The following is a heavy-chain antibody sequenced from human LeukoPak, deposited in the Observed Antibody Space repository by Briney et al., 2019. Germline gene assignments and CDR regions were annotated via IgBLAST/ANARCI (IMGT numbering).Heavy chain of an antibody. CDR3: ARDRHGHWGFDP. Sequence: PSETLSLTCAISGDSVSSNSAAWNWIRQSPSRGLEWLGRTHYRSMWSNDYAVSVKSRITINPDTSKNQFSLHLNSVTPEDTAVYYCARDRHGHWGFDPWGQGTLVTVSS. CDR1: GDSVSSNSAA. D-gene: IGHD7-27*01. J-gene: IGHJ5*02. V-gene: IGHV6-1*01. CDR2: THYRSMWSN.